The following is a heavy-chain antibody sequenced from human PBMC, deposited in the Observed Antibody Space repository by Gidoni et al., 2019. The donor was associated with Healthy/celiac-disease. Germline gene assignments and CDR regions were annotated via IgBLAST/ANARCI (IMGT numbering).Heavy chain of an antibody. D-gene: IGHD3-22*01. CDR1: GYTFTSYA. Sequence: QVQLVQSGAEVKKPGASVKVSCKASGYTFTSYAMHWVRQAPGQRLEWMGWINAGNGNTKYSQKFQGRVTITRDTSASTAYMELSSLRSEDTAVYYCARPTYYYDSSGYSQTLNYWGQGTLVTVSS. J-gene: IGHJ4*02. CDR2: INAGNGNT. CDR3: ARPTYYYDSSGYSQTLNY. V-gene: IGHV1-3*01.